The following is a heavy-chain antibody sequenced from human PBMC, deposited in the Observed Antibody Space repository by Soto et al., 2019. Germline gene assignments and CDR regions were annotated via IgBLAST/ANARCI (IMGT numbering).Heavy chain of an antibody. CDR3: AAELAAAGHYYYYMDV. D-gene: IGHD6-13*01. V-gene: IGHV1-58*02. Sequence: SVKVSCKASGGTFSSSAMQWVRQARGQRLEWIGWIVVGSGNTNYAQKFQERVTITRDMSTSTAYMELSSLRSEDTAVYYCAAELAAAGHYYYYMDVWGKGTTVTVSS. J-gene: IGHJ6*03. CDR2: IVVGSGNT. CDR1: GGTFSSSA.